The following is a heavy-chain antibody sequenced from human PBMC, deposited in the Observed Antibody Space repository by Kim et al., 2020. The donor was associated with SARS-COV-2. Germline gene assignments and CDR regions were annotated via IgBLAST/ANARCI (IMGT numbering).Heavy chain of an antibody. V-gene: IGHV4-39*01. Sequence: NPTLKSQVTISVDTSKNQFSLKLSSVTAADTAVYDCARPGYSSGWYYFDYWGQGTLVTVSS. CDR3: ARPGYSSGWYYFDY. D-gene: IGHD6-19*01. J-gene: IGHJ4*02.